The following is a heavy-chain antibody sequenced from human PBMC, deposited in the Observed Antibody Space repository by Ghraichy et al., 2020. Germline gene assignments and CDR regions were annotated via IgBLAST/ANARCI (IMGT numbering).Heavy chain of an antibody. CDR3: ARGILDSSFSADV. J-gene: IGHJ6*02. V-gene: IGHV3-66*01. Sequence: GGSLRLSCAASGFNVSSNYIRWVRQAPGKGLEWVSVIYSGGSIYYADSVKGKFTISRDNYKNKLYLQMNSLRASDTAVYYCARGILDSSFSADVWGQGTTVTVSS. D-gene: IGHD3-9*01. CDR1: GFNVSSNY. CDR2: IYSGGSI.